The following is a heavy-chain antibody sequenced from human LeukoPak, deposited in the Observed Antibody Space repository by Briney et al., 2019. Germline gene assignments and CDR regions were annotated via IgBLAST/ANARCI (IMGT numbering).Heavy chain of an antibody. V-gene: IGHV4-34*01. D-gene: IGHD6-19*01. CDR1: GGSFSGYY. CDR3: AKDGGMWQQLEFTYSSGWFDY. Sequence: SETLSLTCAVYGGSFSGYYWSWIRQPPGKGLEWIGAINHSGSTNYNPSLKSRVTISLDTSKNLFSLKLSSVTAADTALYYCAKDGGMWQQLEFTYSSGWFDYWGQGTLVTVSS. J-gene: IGHJ4*02. CDR2: INHSGST.